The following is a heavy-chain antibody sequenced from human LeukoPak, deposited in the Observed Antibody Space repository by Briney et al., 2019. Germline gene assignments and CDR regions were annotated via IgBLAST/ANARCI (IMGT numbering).Heavy chain of an antibody. CDR3: ARSFSSTSCSFDY. CDR2: INPNSGGT. CDR1: GYTFTGYY. V-gene: IGHV1-2*02. D-gene: IGHD2-2*01. J-gene: IGHJ4*02. Sequence: ASVKVSCKASGYTFTGYYMHWVRQAPGQGLEWMGWINPNSGGTNYAQKFQGRVTMTRDTSISTAYMELSRLRSDDTAVYYCARSFSSTSCSFDYWGQGSLVSVSS.